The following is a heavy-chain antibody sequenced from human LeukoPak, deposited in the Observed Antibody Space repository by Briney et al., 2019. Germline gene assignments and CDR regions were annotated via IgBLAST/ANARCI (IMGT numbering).Heavy chain of an antibody. CDR2: IKEDGSEK. J-gene: IGHJ4*02. Sequence: PGGSLRLSCAASGFTFSNAWMSWVRQAPGKGLEWVANIKEDGSEKYYVDSVKGRFTISRDDAKNSLYLQMNSLRAEDRAVYYCVRGPRYFDYWGQGTLVTVSS. CDR3: VRGPRYFDY. V-gene: IGHV3-7*01. CDR1: GFTFSNAW.